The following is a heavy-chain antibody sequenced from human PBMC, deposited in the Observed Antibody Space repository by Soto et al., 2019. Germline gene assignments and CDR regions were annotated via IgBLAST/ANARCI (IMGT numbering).Heavy chain of an antibody. Sequence: SETLSLTCAVYGGSFSGYYWSWIRQPPGKGLEWIGEINHSGSTNYNPSLKSRVTISVDTSKNQFSLKLSSVTAADTAVYYCARYIFSLYNWFDPWGQGTLVTVSS. V-gene: IGHV4-34*01. CDR2: INHSGST. D-gene: IGHD2-21*01. CDR3: ARYIFSLYNWFDP. J-gene: IGHJ5*02. CDR1: GGSFSGYY.